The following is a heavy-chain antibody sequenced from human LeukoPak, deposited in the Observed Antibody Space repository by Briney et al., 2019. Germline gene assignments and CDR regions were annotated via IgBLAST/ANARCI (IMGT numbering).Heavy chain of an antibody. Sequence: GGSLRLSRAASGFTLSSYAMSCVRHAPGKGLEWGSAIRGSGGSTYYADSVKGRFTISRDNSKNTLYLQMNSLRAEDTAVYYCAKVRELYQLLPYFDYWGQGTLVTVSS. V-gene: IGHV3-23*01. CDR2: IRGSGGST. J-gene: IGHJ4*02. D-gene: IGHD2-2*01. CDR3: AKVRELYQLLPYFDY. CDR1: GFTLSSYA.